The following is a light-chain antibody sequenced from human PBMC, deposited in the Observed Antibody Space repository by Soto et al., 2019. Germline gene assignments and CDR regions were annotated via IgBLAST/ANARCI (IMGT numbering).Light chain of an antibody. J-gene: IGKJ4*01. V-gene: IGKV1-39*01. Sequence: DIQMTQSPSSLSASVGDRVTITCRASQSISSYLNWYQQKPGKAPKLLIYAASSLQSGVPSRFSGSASRTYCTLTISSLQPEDFATYYCQQSYSTPPRLTFGGGTKVEIK. CDR3: QQSYSTPPRLT. CDR1: QSISSY. CDR2: AAS.